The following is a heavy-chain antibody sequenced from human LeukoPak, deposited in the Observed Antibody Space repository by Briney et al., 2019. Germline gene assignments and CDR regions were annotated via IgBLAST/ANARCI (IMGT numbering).Heavy chain of an antibody. CDR3: ARGGMYDSYYFFYMDV. D-gene: IGHD3-22*01. CDR1: GFTFSGYA. CDR2: ISYDGNNK. Sequence: PGTSLRLSCAASGFTFSGYAAHWVRQAPGKGLQWVAAISYDGNNKYYADSLKGRFTISRENSKNTLWLQMNSLRAEDTAVYYCARGGMYDSYYFFYMDVWGKGTTVTVSS. V-gene: IGHV3-30*01. J-gene: IGHJ6*03.